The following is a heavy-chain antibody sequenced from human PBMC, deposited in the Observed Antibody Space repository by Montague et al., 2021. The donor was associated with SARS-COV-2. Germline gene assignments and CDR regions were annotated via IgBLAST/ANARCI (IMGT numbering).Heavy chain of an antibody. D-gene: IGHD2/OR15-2a*01. V-gene: IGHV4-61*02. Sequence: TRSLTCTVSGDSITRDVSYWSWIRQPAGMGLEWIGRIYNTGSTNYNPSLKSRLTISLDTSKNQFSLKLSSVTAADTAVYYCARDDFRWDFDCWGQGTLVTVSS. J-gene: IGHJ4*02. CDR2: IYNTGST. CDR1: GDSITRDVSY. CDR3: ARDDFRWDFDC.